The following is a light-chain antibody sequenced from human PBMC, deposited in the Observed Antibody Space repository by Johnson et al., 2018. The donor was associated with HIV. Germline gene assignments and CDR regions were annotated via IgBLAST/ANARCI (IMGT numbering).Light chain of an antibody. CDR1: SSNIGNNY. V-gene: IGLV1-51*01. J-gene: IGLJ1*01. CDR3: GTWDSSLSAGGV. Sequence: QSVLTKPPSVSAAPGQKVTISCSGSSSNIGNNYVSWYQQLPGTAPKLLIYDHNKRPSGIPDRFSGSKSGPSATLGIAGLQTGAEADYYCGTWDSSLSAGGVFGTGTKVTVL. CDR2: DHN.